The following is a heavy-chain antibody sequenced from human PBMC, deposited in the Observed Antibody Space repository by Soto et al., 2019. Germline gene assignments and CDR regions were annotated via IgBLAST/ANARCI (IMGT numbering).Heavy chain of an antibody. J-gene: IGHJ4*02. V-gene: IGHV4-34*01. CDR3: ARGLITGSHYSGGWYYFDS. CDR2: INHSGSA. CDR1: GESFSGYI. Sequence: QVQLQQSGAGLLKPSETLSLTCAVYGESFSGYIWTWIRQTPEKGLQWIGQINHSGSASYNPYLKSRVTISVNTAISQFSLELSSVTAADTAVYYCARGLITGSHYSGGWYYFDSWGQGTQGTVSS. D-gene: IGHD6-19*01.